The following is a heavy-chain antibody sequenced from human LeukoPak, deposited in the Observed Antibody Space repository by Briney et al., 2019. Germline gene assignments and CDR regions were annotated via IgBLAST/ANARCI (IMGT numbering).Heavy chain of an antibody. Sequence: GGSLRLSCAASGFTFSSYAMSWVCQAPGKGLEWVSAISGSGGSTYYADSVKGRFTISRDSSKNTLYLQMNSLRAEDTAVYYCAKDPRHLYYYDSSGYHDYFDYWGQGTLVTVSS. V-gene: IGHV3-23*01. CDR1: GFTFSSYA. D-gene: IGHD3-22*01. CDR2: ISGSGGST. CDR3: AKDPRHLYYYDSSGYHDYFDY. J-gene: IGHJ4*02.